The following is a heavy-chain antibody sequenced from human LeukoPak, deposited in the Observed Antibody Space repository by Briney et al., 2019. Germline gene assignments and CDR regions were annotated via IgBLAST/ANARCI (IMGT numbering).Heavy chain of an antibody. CDR3: ARSYCSSTSCYVYFDY. CDR1: GYTFTSYA. CDR2: INAGNGNT. V-gene: IGHV1-3*01. Sequence: ASVTVSFKSSGYTFTSYAMHWVRPAPGQRLEWMGWINAGNGNTKYSQKFQGRVTITRDTSASTAYMELSSLRSEDTAVYYCARSYCSSTSCYVYFDYWGQGTLVTVSS. J-gene: IGHJ4*02. D-gene: IGHD2-2*01.